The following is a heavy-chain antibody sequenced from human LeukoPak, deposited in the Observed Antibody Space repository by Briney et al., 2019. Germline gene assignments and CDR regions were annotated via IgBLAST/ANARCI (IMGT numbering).Heavy chain of an antibody. Sequence: GGSLRLSCAASGFTFSTYYMHWVRQAPGKGLEWVSSISSSSSYIYYADSVKGRFTISRDNAKNSLYLQMNSLRAEDTAVYYCARDPNYYGSGNLYYYGMDVWGKGTTVTVSS. CDR1: GFTFSTYY. V-gene: IGHV3-21*01. J-gene: IGHJ6*04. CDR3: ARDPNYYGSGNLYYYGMDV. D-gene: IGHD3-10*01. CDR2: ISSSSSYI.